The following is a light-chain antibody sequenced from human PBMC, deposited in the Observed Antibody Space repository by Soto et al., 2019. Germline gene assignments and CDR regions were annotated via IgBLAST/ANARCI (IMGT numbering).Light chain of an antibody. V-gene: IGLV3-21*02. CDR3: QAWDDSSVV. J-gene: IGLJ2*01. CDR1: NIGSRN. Sequence: SYELTQPHSVSVAPGQTATITCGGNNIGSRNVHWYQQRPGQAPVLVVYDDSDRPSGIPERFSGSNSGNTATLTISRVEAGDEADYYCQAWDDSSVVFGGGTKLTVL. CDR2: DDS.